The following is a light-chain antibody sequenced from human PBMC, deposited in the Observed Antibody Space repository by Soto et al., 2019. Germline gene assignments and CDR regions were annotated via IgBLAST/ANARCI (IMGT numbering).Light chain of an antibody. CDR3: MQSIQLPWT. J-gene: IGKJ1*01. CDR2: EVS. CDR1: QSLLHSNGYNY. Sequence: DIVMTQSPLSLPVTPGEPASISCRSSQSLLHSNGYNYLDWYLQKPGQSPQLLIYEVSNRFSGVPDRFSGNASGTDFTLKISRVEAEDVGVYYCMQSIQLPWTFGQGTKVDIK. V-gene: IGKV2D-29*02.